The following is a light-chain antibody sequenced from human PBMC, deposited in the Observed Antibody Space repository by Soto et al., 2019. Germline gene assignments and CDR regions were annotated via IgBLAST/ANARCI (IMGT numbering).Light chain of an antibody. CDR2: EVV. CDR3: SSYGGNNNYV. V-gene: IGLV2-8*01. CDR1: SSDVGDYNF. J-gene: IGLJ1*01. Sequence: QSALTQPPSASGSPGQSGTISCTGTSSDVGDYNFVSWYQHHPGKAPKLMIYEVVKRPSGVPDRFSGSKSGNTASLTVSGLQDEDEADSFCSSYGGNNNYVCVTGTKLTVL.